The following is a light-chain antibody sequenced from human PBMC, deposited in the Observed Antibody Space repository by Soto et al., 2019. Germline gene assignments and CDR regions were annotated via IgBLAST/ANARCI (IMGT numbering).Light chain of an antibody. CDR2: GSS. V-gene: IGKV3-20*01. CDR1: QSVSNNY. J-gene: IGKJ2*01. Sequence: LSPGERATLSCRASQSVSNNYFAWYQQKPGQAPRLLIVGSSDRATGIPDRFSGSGSGTDFTLTISRLEPEDFAVYYCQQYGSSPPYTFGQGTKLEIK. CDR3: QQYGSSPPYT.